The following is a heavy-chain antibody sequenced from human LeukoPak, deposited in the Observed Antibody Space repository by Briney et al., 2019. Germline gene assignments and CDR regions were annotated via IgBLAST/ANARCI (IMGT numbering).Heavy chain of an antibody. J-gene: IGHJ3*02. CDR3: ARSCGGDCYGAFDI. CDR1: GGSISSGDYY. V-gene: IGHV4-30-4*08. D-gene: IGHD2-21*01. Sequence: SETLSLTCTVSGGSISSGDYYWSWIRQPPGKGLEWIGYIYYSGSTYYNPSLKSRVTISVDTSKNQFSPKLSSVTAADTAVYYCARSCGGDCYGAFDIWGQGTMVTVSS. CDR2: IYYSGST.